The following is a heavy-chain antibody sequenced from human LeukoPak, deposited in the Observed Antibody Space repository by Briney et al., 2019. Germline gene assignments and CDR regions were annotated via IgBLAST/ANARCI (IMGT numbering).Heavy chain of an antibody. Sequence: ASVKVSCKAFGYTFTSNYMHWVRQAPGQGPEWMGVISPSGGSTTYAQKFQGRVTLTRDMSTSTDYLELSSLRSEDTAVYYCARRDGYKNSPFDYWGQGTLVTVSS. CDR1: GYTFTSNY. V-gene: IGHV1-46*01. D-gene: IGHD5-24*01. J-gene: IGHJ4*02. CDR3: ARRDGYKNSPFDY. CDR2: ISPSGGST.